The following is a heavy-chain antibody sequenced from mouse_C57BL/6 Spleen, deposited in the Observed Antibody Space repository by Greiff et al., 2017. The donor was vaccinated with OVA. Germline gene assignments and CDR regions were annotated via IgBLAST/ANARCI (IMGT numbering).Heavy chain of an antibody. CDR3: ARWSTTVPFFDY. J-gene: IGHJ2*01. CDR1: GYAFSSSW. D-gene: IGHD1-1*01. Sequence: VQLQQSGPELVKPGASVKISCKASGYAFSSSWMNWVKQRPGKGLEWIGRIYPGDGDTNYNGKFKGKATLTADKSSSTAYMQLSSLTSEDSAVYFCARWSTTVPFFDYWGQGTTLTVSS. CDR2: IYPGDGDT. V-gene: IGHV1-82*01.